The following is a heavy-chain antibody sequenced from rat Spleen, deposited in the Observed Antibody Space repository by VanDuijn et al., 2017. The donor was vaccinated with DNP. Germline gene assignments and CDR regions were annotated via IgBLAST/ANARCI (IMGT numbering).Heavy chain of an antibody. J-gene: IGHJ2*01. CDR3: VRNTYYYSGGGFFDY. CDR2: IWSNGGT. V-gene: IGHV2-47*01. Sequence: QVQLKESGPGLVQPYQTLSLPCTVSGFSVSSNSVSWIGQPPGKGLEWMGLIWSNGGTDYNSVIKSRLNISRDTSKSQVFLKMNSLQTEDTAMYFCVRNTYYYSGGGFFDYWGQGVMVTVSS. CDR1: GFSVSSNS. D-gene: IGHD1-1*01.